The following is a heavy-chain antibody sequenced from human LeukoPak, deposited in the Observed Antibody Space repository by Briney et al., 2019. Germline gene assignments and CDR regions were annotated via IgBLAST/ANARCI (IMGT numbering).Heavy chain of an antibody. J-gene: IGHJ3*02. CDR2: ISWNSGTI. CDR3: AKDIQSGAFDI. CDR1: GFPFDDSV. D-gene: IGHD7-27*01. Sequence: PGGSLRLSCAASGFPFDDSVMHWVRQAPGKGLEWVSGISWNSGTIACADSVKGRFTISRDNAKKSLFLQMKSLRPEDTALYYCAKDIQSGAFDIWGQGTMVTVSS. V-gene: IGHV3-9*01.